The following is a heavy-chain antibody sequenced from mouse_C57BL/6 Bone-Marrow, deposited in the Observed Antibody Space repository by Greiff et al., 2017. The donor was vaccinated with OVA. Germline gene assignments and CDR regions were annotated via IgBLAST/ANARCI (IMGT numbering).Heavy chain of an antibody. J-gene: IGHJ2*01. D-gene: IGHD1-1*01. CDR3: ARCDNYGSNYGGYYDY. CDR2: IYPGDGDT. Sequence: QVQLQQSGPELVKPGASVKISCKASGYAFSSSWMNWVKQRPGKGLEWIGRIYPGDGDTNYNGKFKGKATLTADKSSSTAYLQLSSLTSEESAVYCCARCDNYGSNYGGYYDYWGQGTTLTVSS. CDR1: GYAFSSSW. V-gene: IGHV1-82*01.